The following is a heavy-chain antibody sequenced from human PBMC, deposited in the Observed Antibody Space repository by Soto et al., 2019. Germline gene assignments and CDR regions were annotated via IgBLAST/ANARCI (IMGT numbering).Heavy chain of an antibody. CDR1: GGTFSSYT. Sequence: SVKVSCKASGGTFSSYTISWVRQAPGQGLEWMGRIIPILGIANYAQKFQGRVTITADKSTSTAYMELSSLRSEDTAVYYCALAGIVVVPAASDAFDIWGQGTMVTVSS. V-gene: IGHV1-69*02. CDR3: ALAGIVVVPAASDAFDI. J-gene: IGHJ3*02. D-gene: IGHD2-2*01. CDR2: IIPILGIA.